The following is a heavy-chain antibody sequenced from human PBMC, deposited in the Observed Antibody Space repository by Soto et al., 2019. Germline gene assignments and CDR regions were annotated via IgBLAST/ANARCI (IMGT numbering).Heavy chain of an antibody. CDR1: GFPFSTYS. D-gene: IGHD2-2*01. V-gene: IGHV3-48*02. Sequence: EVELVESGGGLVQPGGSLRLSCAASGFPFSTYSMSWVRQAPGKGLEWISYISASTLTTFYADSVKGRFTISRDTAQNSLYLHMNSLRDEDTAVYYCARAPQLVVPAAPGFDSWGQGTLVTVSS. J-gene: IGHJ4*02. CDR2: ISASTLTT. CDR3: ARAPQLVVPAAPGFDS.